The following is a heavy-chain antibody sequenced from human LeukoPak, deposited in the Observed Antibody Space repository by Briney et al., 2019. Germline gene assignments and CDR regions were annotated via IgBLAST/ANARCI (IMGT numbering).Heavy chain of an antibody. D-gene: IGHD2-15*01. CDR1: GGSISSYY. J-gene: IGHJ3*02. Sequence: PSETLSLTCTVSGGSISSYYWSWIRQPPGKGLEWIGYNYYTGSTNYNPSLKSRVTISVDTSKNQFSLKLSSVTAADTAVYYCAREEYCSGGSCVGAFHIWGQGTMVTVSS. CDR2: NYYTGST. V-gene: IGHV4-59*01. CDR3: AREEYCSGGSCVGAFHI.